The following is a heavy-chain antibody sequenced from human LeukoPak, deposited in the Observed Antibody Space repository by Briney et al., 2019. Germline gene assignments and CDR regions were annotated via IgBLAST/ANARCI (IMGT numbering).Heavy chain of an antibody. CDR1: GFTFSTYN. Sequence: GGSLRLSCAASGFTFSTYNMNWVRQAPGKGLEWVSAISGGGDMTHYTDSVKGRFTISRDNSRNVLYLQMNSLRADDAAIYYCARGYCTSTNCNNWFDPWGQGALVTVSS. V-gene: IGHV3-23*01. J-gene: IGHJ5*02. CDR2: ISGGGDMT. D-gene: IGHD2-2*01. CDR3: ARGYCTSTNCNNWFDP.